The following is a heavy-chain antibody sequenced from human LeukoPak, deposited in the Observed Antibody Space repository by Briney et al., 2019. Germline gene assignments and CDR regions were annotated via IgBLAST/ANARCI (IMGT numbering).Heavy chain of an antibody. Sequence: GGSLRLSCVGSGFIFSSYSMNWVRQAPGKGLEWISYISSSSGTIYYADSVKGRFTISRDNAKNSLYLQMNSLRAEDAAVYYCAKDSSVYHYDSRSLDFWGRGTLVTVSS. J-gene: IGHJ4*02. V-gene: IGHV3-48*01. CDR2: ISSSSGTI. D-gene: IGHD3-22*01. CDR3: AKDSSVYHYDSRSLDF. CDR1: GFIFSSYS.